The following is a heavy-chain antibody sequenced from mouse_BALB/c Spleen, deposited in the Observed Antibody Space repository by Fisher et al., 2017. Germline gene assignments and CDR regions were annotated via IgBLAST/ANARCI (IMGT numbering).Heavy chain of an antibody. D-gene: IGHD2-4*01. J-gene: IGHJ4*01. Sequence: RFTISRDNAKNNLYLQMSSLKSEDTAMYYCARGPLYDYDAYYYAMDYWGQGTSVTVSS. V-gene: IGHV5-4*02. CDR3: ARGPLYDYDAYYYAMDY.